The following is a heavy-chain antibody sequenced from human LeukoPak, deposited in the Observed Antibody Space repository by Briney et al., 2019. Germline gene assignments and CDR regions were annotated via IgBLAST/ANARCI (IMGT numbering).Heavy chain of an antibody. CDR3: AHIELDYYGSGSYYGSNNWFDP. D-gene: IGHD3-10*01. Sequence: SGPTLVKPTQTLTLTCTFSGFSLSTSGVGVGWIRQPPGKALEWLALIYWNDDKRYSPSLKSRLTITKDTSKNQVVLTMTNMDPVDTATYYGAHIELDYYGSGSYYGSNNWFDPWGLGTLVTVSS. CDR1: GFSLSTSGVG. V-gene: IGHV2-5*01. J-gene: IGHJ5*02. CDR2: IYWNDDK.